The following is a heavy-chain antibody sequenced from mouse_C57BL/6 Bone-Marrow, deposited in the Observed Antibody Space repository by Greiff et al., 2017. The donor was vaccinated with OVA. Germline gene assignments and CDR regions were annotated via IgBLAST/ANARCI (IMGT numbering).Heavy chain of an antibody. CDR3: ASGHYYGSSYDYAMDY. V-gene: IGHV2-6*01. D-gene: IGHD1-1*01. Sequence: VKLMESGPGLVAPSQSLSITCTVSGFSLTSYGVDWVRQSPGKGLEWLGVIWGVGSTNYNSALKSRLSISKDNSKSQVFLKMNSLQTDDTAMYYCASGHYYGSSYDYAMDYWGQGTSVTVSS. J-gene: IGHJ4*01. CDR1: GFSLTSYG. CDR2: IWGVGST.